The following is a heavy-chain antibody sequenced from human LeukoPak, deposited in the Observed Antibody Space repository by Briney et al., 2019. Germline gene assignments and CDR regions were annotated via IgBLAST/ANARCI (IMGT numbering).Heavy chain of an antibody. J-gene: IGHJ4*02. D-gene: IGHD3-22*01. CDR3: ARHTGSGYYYGN. V-gene: IGHV3-23*01. CDR2: ISGSGDST. Sequence: GGSLRLSCAASRFTFSSNAMSWVRQAPGKGLEWVSPISGSGDSTFYADSVKGRFTISRDNSKNTLYLQMNSLRAEDTAVYYCARHTGSGYYYGNWGQGTLVTVSS. CDR1: RFTFSSNA.